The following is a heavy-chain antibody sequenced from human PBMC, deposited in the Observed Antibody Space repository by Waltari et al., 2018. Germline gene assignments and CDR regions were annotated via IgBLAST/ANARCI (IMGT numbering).Heavy chain of an antibody. J-gene: IGHJ4*02. D-gene: IGHD6-19*01. CDR3: AKLVAGIGGDY. Sequence: QVQLVESGGGVVQPGRSLRLSCAASGFTFSSYGMHWVRQAPGKGLEWVAVIWYDGSKKYYADSVKGRFTISRDNSKNTLYLQMNSLRAEDTAMYYCAKLVAGIGGDYWGQGTLVTVSS. CDR1: GFTFSSYG. V-gene: IGHV3-30*18. CDR2: IWYDGSKK.